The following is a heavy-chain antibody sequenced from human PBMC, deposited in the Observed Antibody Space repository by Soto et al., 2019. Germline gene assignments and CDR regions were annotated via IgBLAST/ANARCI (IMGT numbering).Heavy chain of an antibody. CDR1: GGTFSNYA. J-gene: IGHJ4*02. CDR3: ARVPDYEGYFDY. D-gene: IGHD3-22*01. V-gene: IGHV1-69*12. CDR2: IILPFGTP. Sequence: QVRLVQSGAEVKKPGSSVKVSCKASGGTFSNYAISWVRQAPGQGLEWMGVIILPFGTPNYAQKFQGSVTISADESMTTVYMEVSGLRAEDTAVYYCARVPDYEGYFDYWGRGTLVTVSS.